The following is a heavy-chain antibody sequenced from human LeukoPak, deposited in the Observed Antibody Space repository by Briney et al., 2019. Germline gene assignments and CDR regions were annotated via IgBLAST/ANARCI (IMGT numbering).Heavy chain of an antibody. CDR1: GVTISSHY. CDR2: IYYSESS. Sequence: SETLSLTCSGSGVTISSHYWSWLRQGPGKGLEWMGNIYYSESSNYNPSLKRGVAISVDTSKDQFSLKLSTVTAADPAVYYGARAPEGRRIPTGQLGPYYYYYMDVWGKGDTVTVSS. J-gene: IGHJ6*03. CDR3: ARAPEGRRIPTGQLGPYYYYYMDV. D-gene: IGHD6-6*01. V-gene: IGHV4-59*11.